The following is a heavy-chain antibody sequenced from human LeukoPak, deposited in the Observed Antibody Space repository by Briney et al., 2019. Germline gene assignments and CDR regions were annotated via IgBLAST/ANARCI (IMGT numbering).Heavy chain of an antibody. CDR1: GSSISSYY. V-gene: IGHV4-59*08. Sequence: SETLSLTCTVSGSSISSYYWSWIRQPPGKGLEWIGYIYYSGSTSYNPSLKSRVTISVDTSKNQFSLKLSSVTAADTAVYYCARAGSTPRGSYGMDVWGQGTTVTVSS. D-gene: IGHD4-23*01. CDR2: IYYSGST. CDR3: ARAGSTPRGSYGMDV. J-gene: IGHJ6*02.